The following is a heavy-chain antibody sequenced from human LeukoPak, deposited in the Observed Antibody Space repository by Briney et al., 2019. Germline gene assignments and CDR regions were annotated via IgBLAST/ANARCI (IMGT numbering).Heavy chain of an antibody. CDR1: GGSISSGGYY. D-gene: IGHD2-15*01. CDR3: ASLMAAGGSFDY. CDR2: IYYSGTT. V-gene: IGHV4-30-4*08. J-gene: IGHJ4*02. Sequence: SETLSLTCTVSGGSISSGGYYWSWIRQHPGKGLEWIGYIYYSGTTYYSPSLKSRVTISVDTSKNQFSLKMKSVTATDTAVYYCASLMAAGGSFDYWGQGSRVTVSS.